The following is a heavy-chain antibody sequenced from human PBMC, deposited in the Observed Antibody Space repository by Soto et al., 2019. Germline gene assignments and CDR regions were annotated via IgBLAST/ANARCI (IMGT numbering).Heavy chain of an antibody. J-gene: IGHJ4*01. V-gene: IGHV4-38-2*02. Sequence: SETLSLTCPVSGYSISTCYYWAWVRQSPGKGLEWIVSVYRSGAAYYSPTLKSRVTISAAPPKTKSPLPLKSVTAAEAAVYDSARDYPYALDAAVYLAFWGHGPRVTASS. CDR2: VYRSGAA. D-gene: IGHD6-25*01. CDR1: GYSISTCYY. CDR3: ARDYPYALDAAVYLAF.